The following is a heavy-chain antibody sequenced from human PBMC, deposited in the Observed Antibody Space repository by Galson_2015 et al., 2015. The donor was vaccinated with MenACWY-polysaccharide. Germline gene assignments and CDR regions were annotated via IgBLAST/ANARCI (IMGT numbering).Heavy chain of an antibody. CDR3: AREPTYSGSFGWFDP. D-gene: IGHD1-26*01. V-gene: IGHV3-7*01. CDR2: IKQDGSEK. Sequence: SLRLSCAASGFTFSNFWMSWVRQAPGKELEWVASIKQDGSEKYLVDSVKGRFTISRDNAENSLFLQMNSLRAEDTAVYYCAREPTYSGSFGWFDPWGRGTLVTVSS. J-gene: IGHJ5*02. CDR1: GFTFSNFW.